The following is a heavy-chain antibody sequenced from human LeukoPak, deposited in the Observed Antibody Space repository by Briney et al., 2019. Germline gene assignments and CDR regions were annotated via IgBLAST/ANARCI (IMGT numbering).Heavy chain of an antibody. J-gene: IGHJ6*02. V-gene: IGHV4-34*01. CDR1: GGSFSGYY. D-gene: IGHD4-17*01. CDR3: ARGWTTVTTYRYYYYGMDV. Sequence: KTSETQSLTCAVYGGSFSGYYWSWIRQPPGKGLEWIGEINHSGSTNYNPSLKSRVTISVDTSKNQFSLKLSSVTAADTAVYYCARGWTTVTTYRYYYYGMDVWGQGTTVTVSS. CDR2: INHSGST.